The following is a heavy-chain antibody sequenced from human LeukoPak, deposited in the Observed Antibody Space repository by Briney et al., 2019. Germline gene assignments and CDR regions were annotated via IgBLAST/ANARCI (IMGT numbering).Heavy chain of an antibody. V-gene: IGHV1-18*01. D-gene: IGHD2-15*01. CDR2: ISAYNGNT. CDR1: GYTFTSYG. CDR3: AREGVLGYCSGGSCYTWFDP. J-gene: IGHJ5*02. Sequence: GASVKVSCKASGYTFTSYGISWLRQAPGQGLEWMGWISAYNGNTNYAQKLQGRVTMTTDTSTSTAYMELRSLRSDDTAVYYCAREGVLGYCSGGSCYTWFDPWGQGTLVTVSS.